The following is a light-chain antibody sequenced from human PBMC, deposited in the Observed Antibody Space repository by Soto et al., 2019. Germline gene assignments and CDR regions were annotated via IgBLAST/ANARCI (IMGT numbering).Light chain of an antibody. Sequence: QSALTQPASVSGSPGQSITISCTGTSSDVGSYNYVSWYQQHPGKAPKLMIYEVSNRPSGVSNRFSGSKSGNTASLTISGLQPEDQANYYCRSYTSITTRVFGRGTQLTVL. J-gene: IGLJ3*02. V-gene: IGLV2-14*01. CDR2: EVS. CDR1: SSDVGSYNY. CDR3: RSYTSITTRV.